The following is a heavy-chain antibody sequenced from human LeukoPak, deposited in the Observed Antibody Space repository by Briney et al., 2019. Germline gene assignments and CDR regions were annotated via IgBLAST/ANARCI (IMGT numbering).Heavy chain of an antibody. J-gene: IGHJ6*02. CDR1: GGSISSGDYY. D-gene: IGHD3-22*01. CDR2: IYYSGST. V-gene: IGHV4-30-4*01. CDR3: VRSSGYSTSYYYYGMDV. Sequence: SETLSLTCTVSGGSISSGDYYWSWIRQPPGKGLESIGYIYYSGSTYYNPSLKSRVTISVDTSKNQFSLKLSSVTAADTAVYYCVRSSGYSTSYYYYGMDVWGQGTTVTVSS.